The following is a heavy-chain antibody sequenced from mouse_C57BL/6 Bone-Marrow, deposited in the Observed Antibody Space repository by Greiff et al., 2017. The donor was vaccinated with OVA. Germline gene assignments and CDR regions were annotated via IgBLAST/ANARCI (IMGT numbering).Heavy chain of an antibody. CDR3: ARPPPLDY. Sequence: EVQLVESGGDLVKPGGSLKLSCAASGFTFSSYGMSWVRQTPDKRLEWVATISSGGSYTYYPDSVKGRFTISRDNAKNTLYLQMSSLKSEDTAMYYCARPPPLDYWGQGTTLTVSS. V-gene: IGHV5-6*01. CDR1: GFTFSSYG. CDR2: ISSGGSYT. J-gene: IGHJ2*01.